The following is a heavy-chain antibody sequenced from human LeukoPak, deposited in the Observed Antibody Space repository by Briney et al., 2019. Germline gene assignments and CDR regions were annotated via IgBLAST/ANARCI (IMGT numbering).Heavy chain of an antibody. CDR1: GFIFSNYA. CDR2: ITSGGGST. Sequence: GGSLRLSCAASGFIFSNYAMSWVRQAPGKGLEWVSAITSGGGSTYYADSVKGRFTVSRDKSKNTLYLQMNSQRAEDTAVYYCAKRRDYSGGFFSDFDYWGQGTLVTVSS. D-gene: IGHD2-15*01. CDR3: AKRRDYSGGFFSDFDY. J-gene: IGHJ4*02. V-gene: IGHV3-23*01.